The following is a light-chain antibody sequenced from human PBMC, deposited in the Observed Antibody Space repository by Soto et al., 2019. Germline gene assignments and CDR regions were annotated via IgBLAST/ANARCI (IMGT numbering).Light chain of an antibody. CDR2: DVS. J-gene: IGLJ1*01. CDR1: SSDVGGYNY. Sequence: QSALTQPRSASGSPGQSVTISCTGTSSDVGGYNYVSWDQQHPGKAPKLKIYDVSKRPSGVPDRFSGSKSGNTASLTISGLQAEDEADYYCCSYAGSSYVFGTGTKVTVL. V-gene: IGLV2-11*01. CDR3: CSYAGSSYV.